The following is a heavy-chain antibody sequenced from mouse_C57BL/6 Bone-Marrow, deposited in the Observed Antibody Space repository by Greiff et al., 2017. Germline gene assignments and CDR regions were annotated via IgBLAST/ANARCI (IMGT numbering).Heavy chain of an antibody. Sequence: VQLQQSGPELVKPGASVKISCKASGYSFTGYYMNWVKQSPDKSLEWIGEINPSTGGTTYNQKFKATATLTVDKSSSTAYVQLKSLTSEDSAVYYCARGLWLRRHGIAYWGQGTLVTVSA. CDR2: INPSTGGT. CDR1: GYSFTGYY. J-gene: IGHJ3*01. D-gene: IGHD2-2*01. CDR3: ARGLWLRRHGIAY. V-gene: IGHV1-42*01.